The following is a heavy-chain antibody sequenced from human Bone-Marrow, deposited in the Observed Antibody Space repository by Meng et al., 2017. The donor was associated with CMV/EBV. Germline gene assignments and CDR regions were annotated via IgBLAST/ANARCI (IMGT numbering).Heavy chain of an antibody. CDR3: ARGAARPFDY. Sequence: GESLKISCAASGFTFSDYYMSWIRQAPGKGLEWVSYVSSSGSTIYYADSVKGRFTISRDNAKNSLYLQMNSLRAEDTAVYYCARGAARPFDYWGQGTVVTVSS. CDR1: GFTFSDYY. V-gene: IGHV3-11*01. J-gene: IGHJ4*02. CDR2: VSSSGSTI. D-gene: IGHD6-6*01.